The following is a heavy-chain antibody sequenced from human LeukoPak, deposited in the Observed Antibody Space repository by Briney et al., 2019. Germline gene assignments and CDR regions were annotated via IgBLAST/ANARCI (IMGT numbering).Heavy chain of an antibody. CDR3: ARARLGYYDEYFDP. CDR1: GFAFSDYS. V-gene: IGHV3-21*01. D-gene: IGHD3-16*01. CDR2: ITSTSSHI. J-gene: IGHJ5*02. Sequence: GGSLRLSCATSGFAFSDYSMTWVRQAPGKGLEWVSSITSTSSHINYADSVRGRFTISRDNAKNALFLQMTSLTDEDTALYYCARARLGYYDEYFDPWGQGTQVTVSS.